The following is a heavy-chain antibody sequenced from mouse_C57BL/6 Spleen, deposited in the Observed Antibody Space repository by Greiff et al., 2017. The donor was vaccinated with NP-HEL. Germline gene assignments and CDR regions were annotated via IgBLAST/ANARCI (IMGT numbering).Heavy chain of an antibody. V-gene: IGHV1-50*01. J-gene: IGHJ3*01. Sequence: VQLQQPGAELVKPGASVKLSCKASGYTFTSYWMQWVKQRPGQGLEWIGEIDPSDSYTNYNQKFKGKATLTVDTSSSTAYMQLSSLTSEDSAVYYCARSGYDYSWFAYWGQGTLVTVSA. D-gene: IGHD2-4*01. CDR2: IDPSDSYT. CDR1: GYTFTSYW. CDR3: ARSGYDYSWFAY.